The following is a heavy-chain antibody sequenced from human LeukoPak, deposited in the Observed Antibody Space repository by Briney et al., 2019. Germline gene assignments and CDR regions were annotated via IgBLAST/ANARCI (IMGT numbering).Heavy chain of an antibody. Sequence: GGSLRLSCAVSGFTFSSYAMSWVRQAPGKGLEWVSAISGSGASTYYADSVKGRFTISRDNSENTLYLQMNSLRAEDTAVYYCAKDTIIAARYFDYWGQGTLVTVSS. CDR3: AKDTIIAARYFDY. V-gene: IGHV3-23*01. CDR1: GFTFSSYA. D-gene: IGHD6-6*01. CDR2: ISGSGAST. J-gene: IGHJ4*02.